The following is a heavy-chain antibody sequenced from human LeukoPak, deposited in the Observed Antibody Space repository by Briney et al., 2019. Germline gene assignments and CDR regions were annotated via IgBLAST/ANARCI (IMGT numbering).Heavy chain of an antibody. J-gene: IGHJ4*02. D-gene: IGHD6-13*01. CDR2: ISYDGSNK. V-gene: IGHV3-30-3*01. Sequence: PGRSLRLSCAASGFTFSSYAMHWVRQAPGKGLEWVAVISYDGSNKYYADSVKGRFTISRDNSKNTLYLQMNSLRAGDTAVYYCARASSSWYLIDWGQGTLVTVSS. CDR1: GFTFSSYA. CDR3: ARASSSWYLID.